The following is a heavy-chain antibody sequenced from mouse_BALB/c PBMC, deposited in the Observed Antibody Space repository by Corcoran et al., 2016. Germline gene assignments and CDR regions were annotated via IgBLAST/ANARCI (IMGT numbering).Heavy chain of an antibody. J-gene: IGHJ4*01. CDR3: AREGGYDDYYAMDY. V-gene: IGHV1-84*02. Sequence: QIQLQQSGPELVKPGASVKISCKASGYTFTDYYINWVTQKPGQGLEWIGWIYPGSGNTKYNEKFKGKATLTVDTSSSTAYMQLSSLTSEDTAVYFCAREGGYDDYYAMDYWGQGTSVTVSS. CDR1: GYTFTDYY. D-gene: IGHD2-2*01. CDR2: IYPGSGNT.